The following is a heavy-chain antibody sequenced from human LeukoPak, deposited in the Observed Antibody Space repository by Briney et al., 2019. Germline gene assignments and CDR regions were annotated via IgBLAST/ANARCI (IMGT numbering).Heavy chain of an antibody. CDR1: GGSISSSSYY. CDR2: IYYSGST. J-gene: IGHJ5*02. Sequence: SETLSLTCTVSGGSISSSSYYWGWIRQPPGKELEWIGSIYYSGSTYYNPSLKSRVTTSVDTSKNQFSLKLSSVTAADTAVYYCARLGRFEDPAWGQGTLVTVSS. V-gene: IGHV4-39*01. D-gene: IGHD3-10*01. CDR3: ARLGRFEDPA.